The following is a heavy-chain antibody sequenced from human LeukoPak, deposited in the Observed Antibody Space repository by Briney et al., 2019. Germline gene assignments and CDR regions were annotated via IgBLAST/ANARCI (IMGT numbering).Heavy chain of an antibody. V-gene: IGHV3-21*01. D-gene: IGHD5-18*01. Sequence: GGSLRLSCAASGFIFSSFSVNWVRQAPGKGLEWVSSISTSGGLSSIYYADSVKGRFTISRDNSKNTLYLQMNSLRAEDTAVYYCAKDPAGDTAMALGSLWGQGTLVTVSS. CDR2: ISTSGGLSSI. J-gene: IGHJ4*02. CDR1: GFIFSSFS. CDR3: AKDPAGDTAMALGSL.